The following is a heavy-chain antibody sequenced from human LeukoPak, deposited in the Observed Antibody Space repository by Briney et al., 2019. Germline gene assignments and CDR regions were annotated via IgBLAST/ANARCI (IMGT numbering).Heavy chain of an antibody. J-gene: IGHJ4*02. V-gene: IGHV1-3*01. D-gene: IGHD3-22*01. Sequence: ASVKVSCKASGYTFTSYAMHWVRQAPGQRLEWMGWINAGNGNTKYSQKFQGRVTITRDTSASTAYMELSSLRSEDTAVYYCAREAGYYDSSGYYSFDYWGQGTLVTVSS. CDR1: GYTFTSYA. CDR2: INAGNGNT. CDR3: AREAGYYDSSGYYSFDY.